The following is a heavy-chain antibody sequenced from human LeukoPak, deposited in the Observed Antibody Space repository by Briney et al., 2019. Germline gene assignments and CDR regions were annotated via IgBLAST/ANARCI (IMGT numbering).Heavy chain of an antibody. D-gene: IGHD3-10*01. CDR2: IYYSGST. J-gene: IGHJ5*02. V-gene: IGHV4-39*07. Sequence: SETLSLTCTVSGGSISSSSYYWGWIRQPPGKGLEWIGSIYYSGSTYYNPSLKSRVTISVDTSKNQFSLKLSSVTAADTAVYYCARNPITMVRGVISFGWFDPWGQGTLVTVSS. CDR1: GGSISSSSYY. CDR3: ARNPITMVRGVISFGWFDP.